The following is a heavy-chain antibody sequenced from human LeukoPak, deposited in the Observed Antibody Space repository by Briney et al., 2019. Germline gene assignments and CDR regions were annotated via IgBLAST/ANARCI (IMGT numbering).Heavy chain of an antibody. CDR1: GGSFSGYY. J-gene: IGHJ4*02. Sequence: PSETLSLTCAVYGGSFSGYYWSWIRQPPGKGLEWIGEINHSGSTNYNPSLKSRVTISVDTSKNQFSLKLSSVTAEDTAVYYCARGGYCTNGVCYKADYWGQGTLVTVSS. CDR2: INHSGST. CDR3: ARGGYCTNGVCYKADY. V-gene: IGHV4-34*01. D-gene: IGHD2-8*01.